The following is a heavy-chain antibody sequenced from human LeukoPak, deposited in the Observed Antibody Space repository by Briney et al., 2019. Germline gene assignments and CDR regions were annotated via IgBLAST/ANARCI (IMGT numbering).Heavy chain of an antibody. CDR3: AREEQHQRGRHFEY. CDR2: INPNSGT. J-gene: IGHJ4*02. Sequence: ASVKVSCKASGYTFTDYYMHWVRQAPGQGPEWMGWINPNSGTNYAQNFQGRVTMTRDTSISTAYVELSRLRSDDTAVYYCAREEQHQRGRHFEYWGQGTLVTVSS. V-gene: IGHV1-2*02. D-gene: IGHD6-13*01. CDR1: GYTFTDYY.